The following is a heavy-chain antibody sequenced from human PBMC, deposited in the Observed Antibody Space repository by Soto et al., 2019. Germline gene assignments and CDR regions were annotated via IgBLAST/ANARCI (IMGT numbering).Heavy chain of an antibody. J-gene: IGHJ4*02. D-gene: IGHD1-1*01. Sequence: GPSVKVSCKASGYTFSDYYIHWVLQAPGQGLEWMGWINPNSGGTKYAPKFQGGVTMTRDTSITTAYMELSRLRSGDTAVYYCAREPATAKPEGVDFWGQGTLVTVSS. CDR1: GYTFSDYY. V-gene: IGHV1-2*02. CDR3: AREPATAKPEGVDF. CDR2: INPNSGGT.